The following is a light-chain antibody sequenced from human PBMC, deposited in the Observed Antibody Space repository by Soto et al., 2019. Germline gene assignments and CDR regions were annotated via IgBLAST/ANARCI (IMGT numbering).Light chain of an antibody. CDR2: HAS. Sequence: EIVMTQSPATLSVSPGERATLSCRASQSVSDKLAWYQQKPGQAPRLLIYHASTRATGIPARFSGSGSGTEFTLTISSLQSEDFAVYYCQRYNNWPPITFGQGTRLEIK. V-gene: IGKV3-15*01. CDR3: QRYNNWPPIT. CDR1: QSVSDK. J-gene: IGKJ5*01.